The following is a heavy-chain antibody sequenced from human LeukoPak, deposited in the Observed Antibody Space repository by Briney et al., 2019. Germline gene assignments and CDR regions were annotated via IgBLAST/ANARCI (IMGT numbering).Heavy chain of an antibody. CDR2: ISYDGLTK. D-gene: IGHD2-2*01. J-gene: IGHJ6*02. CDR3: ARERRYCSTISCYGMDV. V-gene: IGHV3-30-3*01. Sequence: GGSLRLSCVASGFTFSSSVMHWVRQAPGKGLEWIAVISYDGLTKNYADSVKGRFTISRDNSKNTLYLQMSSLRVEDTAVYYWARERRYCSTISCYGMDVWGQGPTVTVS. CDR1: GFTFSSSV.